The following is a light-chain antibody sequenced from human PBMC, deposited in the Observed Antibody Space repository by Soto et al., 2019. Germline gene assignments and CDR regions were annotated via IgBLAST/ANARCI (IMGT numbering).Light chain of an antibody. J-gene: IGKJ4*02. Sequence: DIQLTQSPSFLSASVGDRVTISCRASQGISDYLAWYQQKPGKAPKLLIYGASTLQSGVPSRFSGSVSGTEFTLTSSSMQPEDFATYFCQQFNAYPLTFCGGTKLEIK. CDR3: QQFNAYPLT. CDR2: GAS. CDR1: QGISDY. V-gene: IGKV1-9*01.